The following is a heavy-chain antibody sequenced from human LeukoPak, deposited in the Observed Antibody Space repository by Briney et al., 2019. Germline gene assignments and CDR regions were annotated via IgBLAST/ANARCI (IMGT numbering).Heavy chain of an antibody. CDR2: ISGDGVST. CDR1: GLPIGDFA. J-gene: IGHJ4*02. V-gene: IGHV3-43*02. Sequence: GSLRLSCVASGLPIGDFAMHWVRQAPGKGLEWVSLISGDGVSTFYADSVKGRFSISRDNSKNSLSLEMNSLRTEDTAMYYCARESGKLDYWGQGTLVAVSS. CDR3: ARESGKLDY.